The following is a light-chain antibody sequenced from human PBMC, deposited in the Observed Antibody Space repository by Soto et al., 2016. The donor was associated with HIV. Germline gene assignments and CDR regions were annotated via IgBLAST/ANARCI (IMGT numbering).Light chain of an antibody. CDR2: ATS. CDR1: QAIRND. CDR3: LQHNNYPLT. J-gene: IGKJ4*01. V-gene: IGKV1-17*01. Sequence: DIQMTQSPSSLSASLGARVTITCRASQAIRNDLGWYQQKPGRAPKRLIYATSNLQSDVPSRFSGSGSETEFTLTISSLQPEDSATYYCLQHNNYPLTFGGGTKGGDQT.